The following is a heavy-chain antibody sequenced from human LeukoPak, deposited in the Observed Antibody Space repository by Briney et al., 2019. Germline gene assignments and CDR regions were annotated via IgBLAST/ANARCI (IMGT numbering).Heavy chain of an antibody. J-gene: IGHJ6*02. V-gene: IGHV4-39*01. CDR1: GGSISSSSYY. CDR2: IYYSGST. CDR3: ASGTTVDGMDV. Sequence: SETLSLTCTVSGGSISSSSYYWGWIRQPPGKGLEWIGSIYYSGSTYYNPSLKSRVTISVDTSKNQFSLKLSSVTAADTAVYCCASGTTVDGMDVWGQGTTVTVSS. D-gene: IGHD4-17*01.